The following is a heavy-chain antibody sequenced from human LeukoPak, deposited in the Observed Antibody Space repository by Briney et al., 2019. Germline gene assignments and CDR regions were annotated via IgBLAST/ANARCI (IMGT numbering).Heavy chain of an antibody. CDR2: TNHFGTT. CDR1: DESLSGHY. J-gene: IGHJ4*02. Sequence: SETLSLTCAVSDESLSGHYWTWIRQPPGKGLEWIGETNHFGTTNYNPSLKSRVTISVDTSKNQFSLKLTSVTAADTAVYYCARVRELVVMYYFDYWGQGTLVTVSS. V-gene: IGHV4-34*01. CDR3: ARVRELVVMYYFDY. D-gene: IGHD1-7*01.